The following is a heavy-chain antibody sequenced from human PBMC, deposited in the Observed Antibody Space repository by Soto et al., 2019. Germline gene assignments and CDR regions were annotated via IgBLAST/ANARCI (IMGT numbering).Heavy chain of an antibody. D-gene: IGHD3-22*01. CDR2: IYYTGNT. V-gene: IGHV4-59*01. J-gene: IGHJ5*02. CDR3: ARYYYDSSGYYYGWFDP. Sequence: SETLFLTCTVSGDSISTYYWSWIRQPPGKGLEWIAYIYYTGNTYYNPSLKSRVTISMDTSKNQFSLKLSPVTAADTAVYYCARYYYDSSGYYYGWFDPWGQGTLVTVSS. CDR1: GDSISTYY.